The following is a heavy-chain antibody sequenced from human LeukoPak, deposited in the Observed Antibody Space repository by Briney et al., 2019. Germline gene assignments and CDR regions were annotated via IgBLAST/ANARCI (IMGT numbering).Heavy chain of an antibody. CDR3: AKQRDRGYTSFDF. CDR2: ISGSGGST. Sequence: GGSLRLSCAASGFTFSSSAMSWVRQAPGKGLEWVSVISGSGGSTYYADSVKGRVTISRDNSKNTLYLQMNSLRAEDTAVYYCAKQRDRGYTSFDFWGQGTLVTVSS. D-gene: IGHD3-22*01. CDR1: GFTFSSSA. V-gene: IGHV3-23*01. J-gene: IGHJ4*02.